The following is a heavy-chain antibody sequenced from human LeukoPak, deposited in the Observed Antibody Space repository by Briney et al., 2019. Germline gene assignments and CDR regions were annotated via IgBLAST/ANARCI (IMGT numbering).Heavy chain of an antibody. CDR3: ARLHPTTSFDY. CDR2: IYYSGST. V-gene: IGHV4-59*01. Sequence: SETLSLTCTVSGGSISSYYWSWIRQPPGKGLEWIGYIYYSGSTNYNPSLKSRVTISVDTPKNQFSLKLSSVTAADTAVYYCARLHPTTSFDYWGQGTLVTVSS. CDR1: GGSISSYY. J-gene: IGHJ4*02. D-gene: IGHD1-14*01.